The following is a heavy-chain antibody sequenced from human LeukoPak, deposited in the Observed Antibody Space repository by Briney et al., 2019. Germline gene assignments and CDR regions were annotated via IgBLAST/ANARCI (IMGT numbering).Heavy chain of an antibody. CDR1: GGSFSGYY. CDR3: ARGTNRRYCSSTSCYSSAPLRFDY. Sequence: SETLSLTCAVYGGSFSGYYWSWIRQPPGKGLEWIGEINHSGSTNYNPSLKSRVTISVDTSKNQFSLKLSSVTAADTAVYYCARGTNRRYCSSTSCYSSAPLRFDYWGQGTLVTVPS. CDR2: INHSGST. J-gene: IGHJ4*02. D-gene: IGHD2-2*02. V-gene: IGHV4-34*01.